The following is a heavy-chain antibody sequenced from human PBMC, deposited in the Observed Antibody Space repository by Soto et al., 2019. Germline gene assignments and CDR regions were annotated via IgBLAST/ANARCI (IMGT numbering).Heavy chain of an antibody. J-gene: IGHJ4*02. V-gene: IGHV3-30*18. CDR3: AKDQIKQQGLDY. CDR1: GFTFSSYG. CDR2: ISYDGSNK. Sequence: GGSLRLSCAASGFTFSSYGMHWVRQAPGKGLEWVAVISYDGSNKYYADSVKGRFTISRDNSKNTLYLQMNSLRAEDTAVYYCAKDQIKQQGLDYWGQGTLVTVSS. D-gene: IGHD6-13*01.